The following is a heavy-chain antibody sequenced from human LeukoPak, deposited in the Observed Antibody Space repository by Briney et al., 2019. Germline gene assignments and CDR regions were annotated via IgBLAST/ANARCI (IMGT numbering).Heavy chain of an antibody. J-gene: IGHJ4*02. CDR2: IKQDGSEK. D-gene: IGHD3-16*02. Sequence: GGSLRLSCAASGFTFSSYWMSWVRQAPGKGLEWVANIKQDGSEKYYVDSVKGLFTISRDNAKNSLYLQMNSLRAGDTAVYYCAKGGRAGDYVWRNYPYFDYWGQGTLVTVSS. CDR1: GFTFSSYW. V-gene: IGHV3-7*03. CDR3: AKGGRAGDYVWRNYPYFDY.